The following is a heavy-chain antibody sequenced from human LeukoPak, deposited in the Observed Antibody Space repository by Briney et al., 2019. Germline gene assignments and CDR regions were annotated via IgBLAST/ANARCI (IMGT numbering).Heavy chain of an antibody. V-gene: IGHV4-31*03. Sequence: KPSETLSLTCTVSGGSISSGGYYWNWIRQHPGKGLEWIGYIYYSVSTYYNPSLRSRLTISVDTSENQFSLKLSSVTAADTAVYYCARDNRDDYYDSSGFFGAFDIWGQGTTVTVSS. CDR3: ARDNRDDYYDSSGFFGAFDI. D-gene: IGHD3-22*01. CDR2: IYYSVST. CDR1: GGSISSGGYY. J-gene: IGHJ3*02.